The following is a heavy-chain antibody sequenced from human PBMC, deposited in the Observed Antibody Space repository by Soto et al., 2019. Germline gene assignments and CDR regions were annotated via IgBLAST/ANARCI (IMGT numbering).Heavy chain of an antibody. CDR2: INPSGGST. CDR1: GYTFTSYY. CDR3: ARDRDTIFGVVKGVSYGMDV. D-gene: IGHD3-3*01. V-gene: IGHV1-46*01. J-gene: IGHJ6*02. Sequence: GASVKVSCKASGYTFTSYYMHRVRQAPGQGLEWMGIINPSGGSTSYAQKFQGRVTMTRDTSTSTVYMELSSLRSEDTAVYYCARDRDTIFGVVKGVSYGMDVWGQGTTVTVSS.